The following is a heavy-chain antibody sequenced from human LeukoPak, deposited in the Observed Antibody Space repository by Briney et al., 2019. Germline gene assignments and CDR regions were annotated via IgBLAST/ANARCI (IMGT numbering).Heavy chain of an antibody. CDR2: INIDGSDR. D-gene: IGHD3-10*01. Sequence: PGGSLRLSCTVSGFTFSSYWMHWVRPAPGKGLVWVSRINIDGSDRNYADSVKGRFTISRDSAQNTLYLQMNSLRAEDTAVYYCARDDNFGSVDDYWGQGTLVTVSS. CDR3: ARDDNFGSVDDY. CDR1: GFTFSSYW. J-gene: IGHJ4*02. V-gene: IGHV3-74*01.